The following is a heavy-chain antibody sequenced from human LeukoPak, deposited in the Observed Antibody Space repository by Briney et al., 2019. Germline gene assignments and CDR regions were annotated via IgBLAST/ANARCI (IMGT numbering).Heavy chain of an antibody. CDR3: AKDFQGRWTIDY. V-gene: IGHV3-30*18. Sequence: QTGGSLRLSCAASGFTFSSNAIHWVRQAPGKGLEWVAMILSDGNNDYYADSVKGRFTISRDNSKNTLYLQMNSLGPEDTAVYYCAKDFQGRWTIDYWGQGTLVTVSP. D-gene: IGHD3/OR15-3a*01. J-gene: IGHJ4*02. CDR1: GFTFSSNA. CDR2: ILSDGNND.